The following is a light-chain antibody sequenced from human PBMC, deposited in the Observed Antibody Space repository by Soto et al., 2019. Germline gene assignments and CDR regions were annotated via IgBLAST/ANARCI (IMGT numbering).Light chain of an antibody. CDR1: QDIGGY. CDR2: GAS. V-gene: IGKV1D-12*01. Sequence: DIQVTQSPSSVSASVGDRFTITCLASQDIGGYLAWYQHKPGRTPELLINGASRLQSGVPARFSGSGSGTDFTLSINSLQPEDFATYYCQQGYSFPRTFGQGTGLAI. J-gene: IGKJ5*01. CDR3: QQGYSFPRT.